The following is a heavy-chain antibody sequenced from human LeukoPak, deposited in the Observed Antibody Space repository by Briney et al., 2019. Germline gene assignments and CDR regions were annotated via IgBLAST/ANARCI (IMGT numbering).Heavy chain of an antibody. D-gene: IGHD5-12*01. V-gene: IGHV4-31*01. J-gene: IGHJ4*02. Sequence: SQTLCLTCTVSGDSISSGGYYWSWNCQHPGKDLEWTGYSYDSGSTYYNPSLKSLVIMSVDTSKNQFSLKLRPVTASDTAQYYCARDRPSYSGYDQGVFDYWGQGTLVTVSS. CDR3: ARDRPSYSGYDQGVFDY. CDR1: GDSISSGGYY. CDR2: SYDSGST.